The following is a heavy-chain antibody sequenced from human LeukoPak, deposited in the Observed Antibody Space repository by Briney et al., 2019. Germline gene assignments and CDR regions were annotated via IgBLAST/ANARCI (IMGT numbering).Heavy chain of an antibody. CDR2: TYYRSKWYN. CDR1: GDSVSSNSAA. V-gene: IGHV6-1*01. CDR3: ARGLRDGVAAGTHPGELTS. J-gene: IGHJ5*02. Sequence: SQTLSLTCAISGDSVSSNSAAWNWIRQSPSRGLEWLGRTYYRSKWYNDYAVSVKSRITINPDTSKNQFSLQLNSVTPEDTAVYYCARGLRDGVAAGTHPGELTSWGQGTLVTVSS. D-gene: IGHD6-13*01.